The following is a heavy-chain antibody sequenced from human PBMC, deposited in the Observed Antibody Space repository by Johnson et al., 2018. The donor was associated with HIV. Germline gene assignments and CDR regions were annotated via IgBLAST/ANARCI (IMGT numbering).Heavy chain of an antibody. V-gene: IGHV3-66*01. CDR1: GFTVSSNY. CDR3: ASYYNFWSDLMGISFDI. D-gene: IGHD3-3*01. Sequence: EVQVLESGGGVVQPGRSLRLSCVASGFTVSSNYMSWVRQAPGKGLEWVSVIYSGGSTYYADSVKGRFTISRDNSKNTLYLQMNSLRAEDTAVYYCASYYNFWSDLMGISFDIWGQGTMVTVSS. J-gene: IGHJ3*02. CDR2: IYSGGST.